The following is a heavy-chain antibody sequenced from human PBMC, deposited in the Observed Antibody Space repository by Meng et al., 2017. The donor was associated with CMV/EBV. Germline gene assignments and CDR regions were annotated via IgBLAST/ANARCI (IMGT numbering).Heavy chain of an antibody. Sequence: GESLKISCAASGFTFSSYSMNWVRQAPGKGLEWVSYISSSSSTIYYADSVKGRFTISRDNAKNSLYLQMNSLRAEDTAVYYCARLDPGPLFCSSTGCYGGFGTDVWGQGTTVTVSS. CDR1: GFTFSSYS. D-gene: IGHD2-2*01. CDR3: ARLDPGPLFCSSTGCYGGFGTDV. J-gene: IGHJ6*02. V-gene: IGHV3-48*04. CDR2: ISSSSSTI.